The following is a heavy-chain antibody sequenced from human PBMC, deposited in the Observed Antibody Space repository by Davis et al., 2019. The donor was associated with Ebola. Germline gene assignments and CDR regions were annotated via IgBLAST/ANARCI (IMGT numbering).Heavy chain of an antibody. J-gene: IGHJ5*02. D-gene: IGHD3-3*01. Sequence: SETLSLTCTVSGGSISSGGYSWSWIRQPPGKGLEWIGYIYHSGSTYYNPSLKSRVTISVDRSKNQFSLKLSSVTAEDTAVYYCARDLSYDFWSGYYNNWFDPWGQGTLVTVSS. V-gene: IGHV4-30-2*01. CDR3: ARDLSYDFWSGYYNNWFDP. CDR1: GGSISSGGYS. CDR2: IYHSGST.